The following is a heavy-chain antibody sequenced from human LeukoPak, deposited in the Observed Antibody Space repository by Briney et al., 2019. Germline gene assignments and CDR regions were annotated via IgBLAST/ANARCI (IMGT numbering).Heavy chain of an antibody. Sequence: SETLSLTCTVSSGSISSYYWSWIRQPAGKGLEWIGRIYTSGSTNYNPSLKSRVTMSVDTSKNQFSLKLSSVTAADTAVYYCARVSKNGSGYHSAAFDIWGQGTMVTVSS. CDR2: IYTSGST. CDR1: SGSISSYY. CDR3: ARVSKNGSGYHSAAFDI. V-gene: IGHV4-4*07. D-gene: IGHD3-22*01. J-gene: IGHJ3*02.